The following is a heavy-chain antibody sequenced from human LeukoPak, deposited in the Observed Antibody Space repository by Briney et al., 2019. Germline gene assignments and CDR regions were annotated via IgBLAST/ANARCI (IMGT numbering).Heavy chain of an antibody. V-gene: IGHV3-23*01. Sequence: PGGSLRLSCTASGFTFSSYAMSWVRQTPGRGLQWVSAISGSGGSTYYADSVKGRFTISRDNSKNTLYLQMNSLRAEDTAVYYCAKDPHYFDSGSSGPWGQGTLVAVSS. CDR2: ISGSGGST. CDR3: AKDPHYFDSGSSGP. J-gene: IGHJ5*02. CDR1: GFTFSSYA. D-gene: IGHD3-10*01.